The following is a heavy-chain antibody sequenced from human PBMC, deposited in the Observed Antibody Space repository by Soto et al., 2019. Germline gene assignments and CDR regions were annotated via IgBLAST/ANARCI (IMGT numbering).Heavy chain of an antibody. V-gene: IGHV4-39*01. CDR2: IYYSGST. CDR3: ASGRRITIFGVVNNDAFDI. Sequence: ASETLSLTCTVFGGSISSSSYYWGWIRQPSGKGLEWIGSIYYSGSTYYNPSLKSRVTISVDTSKNQFSLKLSSVTAADTAVYYCASGRRITIFGVVNNDAFDIWGQGTMVTVSS. J-gene: IGHJ3*02. CDR1: GGSISSSSYY. D-gene: IGHD3-3*01.